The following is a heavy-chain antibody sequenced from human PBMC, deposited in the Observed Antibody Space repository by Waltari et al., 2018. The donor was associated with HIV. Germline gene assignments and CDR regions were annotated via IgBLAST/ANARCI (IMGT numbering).Heavy chain of an antibody. Sequence: QVQLQESGPGLVKPSETLSLTCTVSGGSISSYYWSWIRQPPGKGLEWIGYIYYSGSTNYNPSLKSRVTISVDTSKNQFSLKLSSVTAADTAVYYCARGGSKNIAARFFPDNYYYYGMDVWGQGTTVTVSS. V-gene: IGHV4-59*01. J-gene: IGHJ6*02. CDR3: ARGGSKNIAARFFPDNYYYYGMDV. CDR2: IYYSGST. CDR1: GGSISSYY. D-gene: IGHD6-6*01.